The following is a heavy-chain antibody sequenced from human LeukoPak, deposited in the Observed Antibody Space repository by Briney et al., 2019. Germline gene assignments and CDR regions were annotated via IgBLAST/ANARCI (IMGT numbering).Heavy chain of an antibody. J-gene: IGHJ5*02. Sequence: ASVKVSCKASGYTFTSYGISWVRQAPGQGLEWMGWINPNNGNTNYAQNLQGRVTMTTDTSTSTAYMELRSLRSDDTAMYYCARGGYYDSSGYYYVKAWFDPWGQGTLVTVSS. V-gene: IGHV1-18*01. CDR3: ARGGYYDSSGYYYVKAWFDP. CDR2: INPNNGNT. CDR1: GYTFTSYG. D-gene: IGHD3-22*01.